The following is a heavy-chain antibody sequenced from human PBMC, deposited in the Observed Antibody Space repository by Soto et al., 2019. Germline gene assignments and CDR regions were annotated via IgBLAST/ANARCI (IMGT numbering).Heavy chain of an antibody. D-gene: IGHD2-2*02. Sequence: GGSLRLSCAASGFTFSSYAMSWVRQAPGKGLEWVSAISGSGGSTYYADSVKGRFTISRDNSKNTLYLQMNSLRAEDTAVYYCAKDLWRCGSSTSCYTAPPPFDFDYWGQGTLVTVSS. CDR1: GFTFSSYA. CDR3: AKDLWRCGSSTSCYTAPPPFDFDY. V-gene: IGHV3-23*01. J-gene: IGHJ4*02. CDR2: ISGSGGST.